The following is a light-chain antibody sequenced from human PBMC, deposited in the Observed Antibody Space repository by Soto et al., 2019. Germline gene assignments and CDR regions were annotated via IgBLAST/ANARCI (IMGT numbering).Light chain of an antibody. V-gene: IGKV3-15*01. CDR2: DAS. J-gene: IGKJ1*01. CDR3: QQFNNWPRT. CDR1: QSVSSN. Sequence: DMVMPQSQATLAVSPGESATLSCPARQSVSSNLAWYQQKPGQAPRLLIYDASTRASGIPARFSGSGSGTEFTLTISSLQSEDFAVYYCQQFNNWPRTFGQGTKVDIK.